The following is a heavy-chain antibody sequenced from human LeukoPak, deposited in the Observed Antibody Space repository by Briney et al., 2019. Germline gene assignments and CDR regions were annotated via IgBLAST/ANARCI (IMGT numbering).Heavy chain of an antibody. CDR3: ATGMIVLGYCSSTSCSDAFDI. Sequence: SVKVSCKASGGTFSSYAISWVRQAPGQGLEWMGGIIPIFGTANYAQKFQGRVTITADESTSTAYMELSSLRSEDTAVYYCATGMIVLGYCSSTSCSDAFDIWGQGTIVTVSS. CDR2: IIPIFGTA. CDR1: GGTFSSYA. J-gene: IGHJ3*02. D-gene: IGHD2-2*01. V-gene: IGHV1-69*13.